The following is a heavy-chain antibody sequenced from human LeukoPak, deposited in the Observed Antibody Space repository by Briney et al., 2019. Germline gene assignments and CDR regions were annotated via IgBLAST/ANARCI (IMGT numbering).Heavy chain of an antibody. CDR2: ISYDGGNK. CDR3: ARDLTVKTYYDFWSGSLSHNYYYGMDV. Sequence: GGSLRLSCAASGFTFSSYAMHWVRQAPGKGLEWVAVISYDGGNKYYADSVKGRFTISRDNSKNTLYLQMNSLRAEDTAVYYCARDLTVKTYYDFWSGSLSHNYYYGMDVWGQGTTVTVSS. J-gene: IGHJ6*02. V-gene: IGHV3-30-3*01. CDR1: GFTFSSYA. D-gene: IGHD3-3*01.